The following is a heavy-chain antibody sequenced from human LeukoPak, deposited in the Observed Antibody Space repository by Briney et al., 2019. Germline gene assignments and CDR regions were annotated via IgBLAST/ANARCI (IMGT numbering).Heavy chain of an antibody. V-gene: IGHV3-23*01. CDR1: GFTFSSYA. D-gene: IGHD4-17*01. J-gene: IGHJ4*02. Sequence: GGSLRLSCAASGFTFSSYAMSWVRQAPGKGLEWVSAISGSGGSTYYADSVRGRFTISRDNSKNTLYLQMNSLRAEDTAVYYCAHYGGNPPRDYWGQGTLVTVSS. CDR2: ISGSGGST. CDR3: AHYGGNPPRDY.